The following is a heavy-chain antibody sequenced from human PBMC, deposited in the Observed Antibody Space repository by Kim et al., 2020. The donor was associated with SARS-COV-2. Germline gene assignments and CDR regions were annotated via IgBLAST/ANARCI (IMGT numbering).Heavy chain of an antibody. CDR2: ISSSSSYT. J-gene: IGHJ6*02. D-gene: IGHD1-26*01. Sequence: GGSLRLSCAASGFTFSDYYMSWIRQAPGKGLEWVSYISSSSSYTNYADSVKGRFTISRDNAKNSLYLQMNSLRAEDTAVYYCARDPRIQWELPYGMDVWGQGTTVTVSS. CDR1: GFTFSDYY. CDR3: ARDPRIQWELPYGMDV. V-gene: IGHV3-11*05.